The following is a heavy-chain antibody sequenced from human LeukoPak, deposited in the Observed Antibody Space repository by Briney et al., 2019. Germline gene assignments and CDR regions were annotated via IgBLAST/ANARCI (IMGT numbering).Heavy chain of an antibody. CDR1: GNYW. J-gene: IGHJ4*02. D-gene: IGHD3-22*01. V-gene: IGHV3-74*01. Sequence: GGSLRLSCAASGNYWMHLVRQAPGKGLVWVSHINSAGSWTSYADSVKGRFTISKDNAKNTVYLQMNNLRAEDTEVYYSFSYYEENWGRGTLVTVSS. CDR2: INSAGSWT. CDR3: FSYYEEN.